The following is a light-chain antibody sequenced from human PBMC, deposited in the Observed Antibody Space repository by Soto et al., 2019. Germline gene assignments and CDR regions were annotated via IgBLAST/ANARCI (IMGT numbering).Light chain of an antibody. CDR3: QTWVTGIQV. J-gene: IGLJ2*01. CDR1: SGHSSYA. Sequence: QLVLTQSPSGSASLGASVKLTCTLSSGHSSYAIAWHQQRPEKGPRYLMKLNSDGSHSKGDGIPDRFSGSSSGAERYLTISSLQSEDEADYYCQTWVTGIQVFGGGTKLTLL. CDR2: LNSDGSH. V-gene: IGLV4-69*01.